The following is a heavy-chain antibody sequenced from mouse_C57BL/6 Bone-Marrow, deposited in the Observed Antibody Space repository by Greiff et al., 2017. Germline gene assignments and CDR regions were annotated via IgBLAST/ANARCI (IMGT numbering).Heavy chain of an antibody. D-gene: IGHD1-1*01. J-gene: IGHJ3*01. CDR3: AREEVPYGSSWGFAY. Sequence: QVQLQQPGAELVRPGTSVKLSCKASGYTFTSYWMHWVKQRPGQGLVWIGVIDPSDSYTTYNQKFKGKATLTVDTSSSTAYMQLSSLTSEDSAVYYCAREEVPYGSSWGFAYWGQGTLGTVSA. V-gene: IGHV1-59*01. CDR2: IDPSDSYT. CDR1: GYTFTSYW.